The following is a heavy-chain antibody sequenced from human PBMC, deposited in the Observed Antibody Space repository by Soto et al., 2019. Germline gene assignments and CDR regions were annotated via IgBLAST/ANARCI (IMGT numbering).Heavy chain of an antibody. CDR2: IYPSDSDT. CDR1: GYIFATYW. D-gene: IGHD5-12*01. J-gene: IGHJ6*02. Sequence: PGESLKISCQASGYIFATYWIGWVRQMPGKGLEWMGIIYPSDSDTRYSPAFQGQVTISADKSISTAYLQLSSLRASDTALYYCATSGFSSYGMDVWGQGTTVTVSS. V-gene: IGHV5-51*01. CDR3: ATSGFSSYGMDV.